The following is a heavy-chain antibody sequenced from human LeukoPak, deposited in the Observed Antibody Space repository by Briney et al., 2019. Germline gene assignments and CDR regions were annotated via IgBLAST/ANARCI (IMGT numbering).Heavy chain of an antibody. CDR2: MSYDGSNK. V-gene: IGHV3-30-3*01. CDR3: VRDDYGSGTQPLDY. J-gene: IGHJ4*02. Sequence: PGGSLRLSCAASGFTFSRYAMHWVRQAPGKGLEWVAVMSYDGSNKYYADSVKGRFTISRDNSKNTLFLQMNSLSAEDTAVYYCVRDDYGSGTQPLDYWGQGTLVTVSS. D-gene: IGHD3-10*01. CDR1: GFTFSRYA.